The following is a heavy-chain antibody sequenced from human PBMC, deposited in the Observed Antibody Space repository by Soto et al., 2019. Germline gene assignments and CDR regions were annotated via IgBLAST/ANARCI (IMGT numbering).Heavy chain of an antibody. Sequence: GESLKISCKGSGYSFTSYWIGWVRQMPGKGLEWMGIIYPGDSDTRYSPSFQGQVTISADKSISTAYLQWSSLKASDTAMYYCARGWWGALVVAATGPVYWGLGTLVTVS. J-gene: IGHJ4*02. CDR1: GYSFTSYW. CDR2: IYPGDSDT. D-gene: IGHD2-15*01. V-gene: IGHV5-51*01. CDR3: ARGWWGALVVAATGPVY.